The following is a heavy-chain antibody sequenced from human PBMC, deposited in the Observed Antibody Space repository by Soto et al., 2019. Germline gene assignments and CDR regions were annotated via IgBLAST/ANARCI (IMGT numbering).Heavy chain of an antibody. Sequence: QVQLQESGPGLVKPSQTLSLTCTVSGGSISSGGYYWSWIRQHPGKGLEWIGYIYYSGSTYYNPSLKIRVTXSXDXXKNQFSLKLSSVTAADTAVYYCASIVSSAHGEFSDWGQGTLVTVSS. D-gene: IGHD3-10*01. V-gene: IGHV4-31*03. J-gene: IGHJ4*02. CDR2: IYYSGST. CDR3: ASIVSSAHGEFSD. CDR1: GGSISSGGYY.